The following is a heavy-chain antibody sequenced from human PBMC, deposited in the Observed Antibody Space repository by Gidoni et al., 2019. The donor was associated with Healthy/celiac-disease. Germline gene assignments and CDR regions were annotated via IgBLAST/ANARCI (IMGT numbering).Heavy chain of an antibody. V-gene: IGHV3-30*02. CDR1: GFTFSSYG. D-gene: IGHD7-27*01. Sequence: QVQLVESGGGVVQPGGSLRLPWAASGFTFSSYGMHWVRQAPGKGLEWVAFIRYDGSNKYYADSVKGRFTISRDNSKNTLYLQMNSLRAEDTAVYYCAKDLGKDDYWGQGTLVTVSS. CDR2: IRYDGSNK. CDR3: AKDLGKDDY. J-gene: IGHJ4*02.